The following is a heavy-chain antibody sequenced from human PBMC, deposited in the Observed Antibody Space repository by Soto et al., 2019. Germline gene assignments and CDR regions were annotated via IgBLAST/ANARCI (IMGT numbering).Heavy chain of an antibody. Sequence: QVQLQESGPGLVKPSQTLSLTCTVSGGSISSGDYYWSWIRQPPGKGLEWSGYIYYSGSTYYNPSLKSRVTISVDTSKNQFSLKLSSVTAADTAVYYCARDADCSGGSCYGMDVWGQGTTVTVSS. V-gene: IGHV4-30-4*01. D-gene: IGHD2-15*01. CDR3: ARDADCSGGSCYGMDV. CDR2: IYYSGST. CDR1: GGSISSGDYY. J-gene: IGHJ6*02.